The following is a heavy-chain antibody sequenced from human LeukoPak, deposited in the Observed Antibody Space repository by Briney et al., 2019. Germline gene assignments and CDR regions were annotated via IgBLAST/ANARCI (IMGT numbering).Heavy chain of an antibody. D-gene: IGHD6-13*01. V-gene: IGHV3-23*01. CDR2: ISGSGGST. CDR1: GFTFSSYG. CDR3: AKRHSSTWYFN. Sequence: AGGSLRLSCVASGFTFSSYGMSWVRQAPGKGLEWVSAISGSGGSTYYADSVKGRFTISRDNSKNTLYLQMNHLRAEDTAVYYCAKRHSSTWYFNWGQGTLVTVSS. J-gene: IGHJ4*02.